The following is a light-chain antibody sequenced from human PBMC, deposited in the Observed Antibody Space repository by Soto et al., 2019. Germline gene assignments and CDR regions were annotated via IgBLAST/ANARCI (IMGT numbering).Light chain of an antibody. J-gene: IGKJ4*01. CDR2: GAS. V-gene: IGKV3-15*01. Sequence: EIVMTQSPATLSVSPVERATLSCRASQSVSNNLAWYQQKPGQAPRLLIYGASARATGIPARFSGSGSGTEFTLTISSLQSEDFAVYYCQQYNNWPLTFGGGTKVEIK. CDR3: QQYNNWPLT. CDR1: QSVSNN.